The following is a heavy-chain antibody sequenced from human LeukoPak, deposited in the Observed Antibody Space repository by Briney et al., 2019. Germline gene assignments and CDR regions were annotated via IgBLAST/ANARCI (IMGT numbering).Heavy chain of an antibody. CDR2: ISSSSYI. CDR3: ARAQTDYYDSSGYYYFDAFDI. Sequence: PGGSLRLSCAASGFTFSSYAMSWVRQAPGKGLEWVSSISSSSYIYYADSVKGRFTISRDNAKNSLYLQMNSLRAEDTAVYYCARAQTDYYDSSGYYYFDAFDIWGQGTMVTVSS. J-gene: IGHJ3*02. V-gene: IGHV3-21*01. D-gene: IGHD3-22*01. CDR1: GFTFSSYA.